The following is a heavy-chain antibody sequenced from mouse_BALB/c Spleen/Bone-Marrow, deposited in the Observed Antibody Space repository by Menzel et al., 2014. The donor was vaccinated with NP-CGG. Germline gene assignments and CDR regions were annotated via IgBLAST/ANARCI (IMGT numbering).Heavy chain of an antibody. V-gene: IGHV5-9-3*01. CDR2: VSSGGSFT. Sequence: VQLQQSGGGLVQPGGSRKLSCAASGFTFSNYAMSWVRQTPEKRLEWVATVSSGGSFTYYPDSVKGRFTISRDSAKNTLYLQMSSLRSEDTAMYYCARHGDNYVFDYWGQGTTLTVSS. D-gene: IGHD1-3*01. CDR1: GFTFSNYA. CDR3: ARHGDNYVFDY. J-gene: IGHJ2*01.